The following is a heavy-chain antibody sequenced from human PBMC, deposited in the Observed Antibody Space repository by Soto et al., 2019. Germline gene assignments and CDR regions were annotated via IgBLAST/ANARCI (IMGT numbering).Heavy chain of an antibody. CDR2: IIPIFGTA. J-gene: IGHJ4*02. CDR3: ARDRYDYVWGSYRPRYYFDY. Sequence: QVQLVQSGAEVRKPGSSVRVSCKASGGSFNRHTISWVRQAPGQGLEWMGGIIPIFGTANYAQKFQGRLTITADKSTSTAYMELSSLRSEDTAVYYCARDRYDYVWGSYRPRYYFDYWGQGTLVTVSS. D-gene: IGHD3-16*02. V-gene: IGHV1-69*06. CDR1: GGSFNRHT.